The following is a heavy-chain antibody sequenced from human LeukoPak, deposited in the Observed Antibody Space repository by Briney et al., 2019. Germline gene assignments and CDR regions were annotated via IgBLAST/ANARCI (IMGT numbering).Heavy chain of an antibody. CDR3: ARHDYSNYPVFNY. CDR2: IHTSGST. Sequence: PSETLSLTCTVSGGSISSHYWSWTRQPAGKGLEWIGRIHTSGSTNYNPSLESRVTMSVDTSKNQFSLKLSSVTAADSAVYYCARHDYSNYPVFNYWGQGTLVTVSS. CDR1: GGSISSHY. D-gene: IGHD4-11*01. J-gene: IGHJ4*02. V-gene: IGHV4-4*07.